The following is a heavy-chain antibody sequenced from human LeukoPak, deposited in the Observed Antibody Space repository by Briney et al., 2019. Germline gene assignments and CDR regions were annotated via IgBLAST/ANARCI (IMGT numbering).Heavy chain of an antibody. J-gene: IGHJ4*02. CDR1: GFTFSTYA. Sequence: GGSLRLSCAASGFTFSTYAMHWVRQAPGKGLEWLTVISYNGSHQYYSDSVRGRFTISRDNSRNSVFLQINRLRPEDTAVYYCATSIRRITISSWGQGTLVTVSS. CDR2: ISYNGSHQ. CDR3: ATSIRRITISS. D-gene: IGHD3-3*01. V-gene: IGHV3-30*04.